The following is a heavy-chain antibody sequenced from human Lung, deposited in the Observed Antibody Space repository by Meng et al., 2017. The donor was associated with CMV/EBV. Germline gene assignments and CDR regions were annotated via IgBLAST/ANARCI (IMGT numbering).Heavy chain of an antibody. CDR1: GGSISTYY. CDR3: ARHQNGGTYPLDY. D-gene: IGHD3-16*02. J-gene: IGHJ4*02. Sequence: AQILESCPGLVKTSETLSPPCAVAGGSISTYYWSWIRQPPGKGLEWIGNNYYSGSTNYNPSLASRVTISVDSSKNQFSLKLSSVTAADTAVYYCARHQNGGTYPLDYWGQGTLVTVSS. CDR2: NYYSGST. V-gene: IGHV4-59*08.